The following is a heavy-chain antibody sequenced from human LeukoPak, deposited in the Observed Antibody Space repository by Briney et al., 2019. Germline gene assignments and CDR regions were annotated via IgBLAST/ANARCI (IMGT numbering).Heavy chain of an antibody. J-gene: IGHJ4*02. Sequence: GGSLRLSCKTSGFTFGSYGMHWVRQAPGKGLEWVAVISYDGSNKYYADSVKGRFTISRDNSKNTLYLQMNSLRAEDTAVYYCAKDRIAAAAYFDYWGQGTLVTVSS. D-gene: IGHD6-13*01. CDR3: AKDRIAAAAYFDY. CDR2: ISYDGSNK. V-gene: IGHV3-30*18. CDR1: GFTFGSYG.